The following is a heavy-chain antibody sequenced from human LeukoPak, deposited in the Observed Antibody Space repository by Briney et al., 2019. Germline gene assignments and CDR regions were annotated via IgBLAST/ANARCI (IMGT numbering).Heavy chain of an antibody. CDR1: GYTFTGYY. CDR2: INPNSGGT. CDR3: ARDGLLWFGELLNYYMDV. J-gene: IGHJ6*03. Sequence: ASVKVSCKASGYTFTGYYMHWVRQAPGQGLEWMGGINPNSGGTSYAQKFQGGVTMTRDTSISTAYMELSRLRSDDTAVYYCARDGLLWFGELLNYYMDVWGKGTTVTVSS. D-gene: IGHD3-10*01. V-gene: IGHV1-2*02.